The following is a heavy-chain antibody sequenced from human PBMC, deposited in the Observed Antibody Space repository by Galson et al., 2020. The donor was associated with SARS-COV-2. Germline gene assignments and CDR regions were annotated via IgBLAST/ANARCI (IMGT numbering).Heavy chain of an antibody. V-gene: IGHV1-18*01. Sequence: ASVKVSCKASGYTFTSYGISWVRQAPGQGLEWMGWISAYNGNTNYAQKLQGRVTMTTDTSTSTAYMELRSLRSDDTAVYYCARDLWIAARLAYYYYGMDVWGQGTTVTVSS. CDR2: ISAYNGNT. CDR1: GYTFTSYG. J-gene: IGHJ6*02. D-gene: IGHD6-6*01. CDR3: ARDLWIAARLAYYYYGMDV.